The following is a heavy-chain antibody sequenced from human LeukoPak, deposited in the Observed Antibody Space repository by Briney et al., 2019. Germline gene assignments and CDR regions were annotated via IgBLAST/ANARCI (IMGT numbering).Heavy chain of an antibody. CDR2: ISSSGSTI. D-gene: IGHD4-17*01. CDR3: VKDRGGDSVFDY. CDR1: GFTFSSYE. J-gene: IGHJ4*02. Sequence: PGGSLRLSCAASGFTFSSYEMNWVRQAPGKGLEWVSYISSSGSTIYYADSVKGRFTISRDNSKNTLYVDMSSLRPEDTAVYYCVKDRGGDSVFDYWGQGTLVTVSS. V-gene: IGHV3-48*03.